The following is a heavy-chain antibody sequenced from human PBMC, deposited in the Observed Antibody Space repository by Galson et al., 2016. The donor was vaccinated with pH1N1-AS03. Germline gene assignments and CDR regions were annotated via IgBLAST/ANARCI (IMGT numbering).Heavy chain of an antibody. Sequence: SLRLSCAASGFTFSGFWMHWVRQDAGRGLVWVSRINSDGSIITYADSVKGRFTISRDNAKNTLYLQMNGLRGDDTAVYYCARSTDRWELDSWGRGTLVTVSS. CDR2: INSDGSII. CDR1: GFTFSGFW. V-gene: IGHV3-74*03. D-gene: IGHD1-26*01. CDR3: ARSTDRWELDS. J-gene: IGHJ4*02.